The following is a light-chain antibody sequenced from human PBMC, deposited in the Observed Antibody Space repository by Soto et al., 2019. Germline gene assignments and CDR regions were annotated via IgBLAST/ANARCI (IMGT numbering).Light chain of an antibody. CDR2: DAS. Sequence: DIQLTQSPSTLSASVGDRVTITCRASQSVSTWLAWYQQKPGQAPKPLIYDASSLQTGVPSRFSGSGAGTEFTLTISGLQPDDFATYHCQQYNAYSPWTFGQGTKVDIK. J-gene: IGKJ1*01. V-gene: IGKV1-5*01. CDR3: QQYNAYSPWT. CDR1: QSVSTW.